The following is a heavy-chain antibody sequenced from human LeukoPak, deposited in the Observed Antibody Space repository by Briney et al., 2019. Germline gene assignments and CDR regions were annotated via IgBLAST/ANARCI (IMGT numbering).Heavy chain of an antibody. Sequence: ASVKVSCEASGYTFTGYYMHWVRQAPGQGLEWMGWINPNSGGTNYAQKFQGRVTMTRDTSISTAYMELSRLRSDDTAVYYCARAPRITIFGVVPGSYYMDVWGKGTTVTISS. CDR3: ARAPRITIFGVVPGSYYMDV. V-gene: IGHV1-2*02. J-gene: IGHJ6*03. CDR2: INPNSGGT. D-gene: IGHD3-3*01. CDR1: GYTFTGYY.